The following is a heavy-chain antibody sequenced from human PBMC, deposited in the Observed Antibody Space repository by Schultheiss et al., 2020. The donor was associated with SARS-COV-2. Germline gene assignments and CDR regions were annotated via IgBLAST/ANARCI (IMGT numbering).Heavy chain of an antibody. CDR1: GFTFSSYW. D-gene: IGHD1/OR15-1a*01. V-gene: IGHV3-74*01. Sequence: GGSLRLSCAASGFTFSSYWMHWVRQAPGKGLVWVSRINSDGSSTSYADSVKGRFTISRDNAKNTLYLQMNSLRVEDTAVYYCARDYEQGQYYYYGMDVWGQGTTVTVSS. CDR2: INSDGSST. CDR3: ARDYEQGQYYYYGMDV. J-gene: IGHJ6*02.